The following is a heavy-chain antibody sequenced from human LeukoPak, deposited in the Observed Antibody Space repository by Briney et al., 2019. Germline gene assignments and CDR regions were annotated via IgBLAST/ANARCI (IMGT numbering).Heavy chain of an antibody. CDR1: GFTFSNAL. CDR2: IKSKTDGGTT. CDR3: TTAYSAFDI. V-gene: IGHV3-15*01. Sequence: GALRLSCSASGFTFSNALISWVRQAPGEGLEWVGRIKSKTDGGTTDYAAPVKGRFTISRDDSKNTLYLQMNSLKTEDTAVYYCTTAYSAFDIWGQGTMVTVSS. D-gene: IGHD2-15*01. J-gene: IGHJ3*02.